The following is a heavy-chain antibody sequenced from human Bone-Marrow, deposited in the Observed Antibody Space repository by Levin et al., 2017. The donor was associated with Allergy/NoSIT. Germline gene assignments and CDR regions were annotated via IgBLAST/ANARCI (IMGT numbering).Heavy chain of an antibody. CDR2: IIPIFGTA. CDR3: ARARISQDYYYYMDV. CDR1: GGTFSNYA. J-gene: IGHJ6*03. V-gene: IGHV1-69*06. Sequence: SVKVSCKASGGTFSNYAITWVRQAPGQGLEWMGWIIPIFGTANYAQKFQNRVTITADKSTSTAYMEMFSLRSEDTAVYYCARARISQDYYYYMDVWGIGTTVTVSS. D-gene: IGHD2/OR15-2a*01.